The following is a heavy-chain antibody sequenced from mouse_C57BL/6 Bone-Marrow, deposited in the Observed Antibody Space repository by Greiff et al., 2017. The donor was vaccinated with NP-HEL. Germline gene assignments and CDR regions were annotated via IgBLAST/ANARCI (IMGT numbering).Heavy chain of an antibody. V-gene: IGHV3-6*01. CDR2: ISYDGSN. D-gene: IGHD2-3*01. Sequence: EVKLQESGPGLVKPSQSLSLTCSVTGYSITSGYYWNWIRQFPGNKLEWMGYISYDGSNNYNPSLKNRISITRDTSKNQFFLKLNSVTTEDTATYYCARIYDGYFYWGQGTLVTVSA. CDR3: ARIYDGYFY. J-gene: IGHJ3*01. CDR1: GYSITSGYY.